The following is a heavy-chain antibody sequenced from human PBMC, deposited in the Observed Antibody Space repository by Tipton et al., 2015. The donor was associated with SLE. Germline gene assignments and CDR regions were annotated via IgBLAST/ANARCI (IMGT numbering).Heavy chain of an antibody. V-gene: IGHV3-7*01. CDR2: IKQDGREK. CDR1: GFTFSSYW. J-gene: IGHJ4*02. Sequence: SLRLSCAASGFTFSSYWMSWVRQAPGKGLEWVANIKQDGREKYYVDSVKGRFTISRDNAKKSLYLQMNSLRAEDTAAYYCARGGGYSDYWGQGTLVTVSS. CDR3: ARGGGYSDY. D-gene: IGHD5-18*01.